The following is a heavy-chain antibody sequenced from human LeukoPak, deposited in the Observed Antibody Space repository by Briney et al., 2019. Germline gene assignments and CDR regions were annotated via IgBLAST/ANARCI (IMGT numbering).Heavy chain of an antibody. Sequence: PSETLSLTCTVSGYSISTDYYWGWIRQPPGKGLEWIGNFYHSGGPYYTPSLKSRVTISVDTSRNQFSLILSSVTAADTAVYYCARGGGFLESLYVDAFDIWGQGTMVTVSS. J-gene: IGHJ3*02. CDR2: FYHSGGP. CDR1: GYSISTDYY. D-gene: IGHD3-3*01. V-gene: IGHV4-38-2*02. CDR3: ARGGGFLESLYVDAFDI.